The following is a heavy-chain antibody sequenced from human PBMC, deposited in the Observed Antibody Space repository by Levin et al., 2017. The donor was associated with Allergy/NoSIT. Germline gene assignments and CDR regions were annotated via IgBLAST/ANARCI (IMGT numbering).Heavy chain of an antibody. Sequence: GSLRLSCTVSGGSISTSSYHWGWVRQPPGKGLEWIGNIYYTGRTSYNPSLKSRVTISIDTSKKQFFLRLNSVTAADTAVYYCARVMSAISAAGPEKWGQVARVTVSA. D-gene: IGHD6-25*01. CDR3: ARVMSAISAAGPEK. V-gene: IGHV4-39*07. CDR1: GGSISTSSYH. J-gene: IGHJ4*02. CDR2: IYYTGRT.